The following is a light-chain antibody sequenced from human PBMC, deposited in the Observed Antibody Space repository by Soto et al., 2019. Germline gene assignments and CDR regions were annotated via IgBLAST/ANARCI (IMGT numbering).Light chain of an antibody. CDR2: GAS. CDR1: QSVSSN. V-gene: IGKV3-15*01. J-gene: IGKJ1*01. CDR3: QQYNNWPQT. Sequence: EIVMTQSAATLSVYPGERATLSCRASQSVSSNLAWYQQKPGQAPRLLIYGASTRATGIPARFSGSGSGTEFTLTISSLQSEDFAVYYCQQYNNWPQTFGQGTKVDI.